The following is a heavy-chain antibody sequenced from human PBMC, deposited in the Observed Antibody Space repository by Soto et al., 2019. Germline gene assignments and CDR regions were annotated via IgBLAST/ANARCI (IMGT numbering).Heavy chain of an antibody. CDR2: IKQDGSEK. V-gene: IGHV3-7*03. Sequence: PGGSLRLSCAASGFTFSSYWMSWVRQAPGKGLEWVANIKQDGSEKYYVDSVKGRFTISRDNAKNSLYLQMNSLRAEDTAVYYCARENFVWLLCYDYYYYYGMDVWGQGTTVTVSS. D-gene: IGHD3-9*01. J-gene: IGHJ6*02. CDR3: ARENFVWLLCYDYYYYYGMDV. CDR1: GFTFSSYW.